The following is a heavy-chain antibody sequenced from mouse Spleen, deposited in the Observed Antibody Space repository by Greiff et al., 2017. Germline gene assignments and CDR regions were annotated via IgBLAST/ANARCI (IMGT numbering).Heavy chain of an antibody. J-gene: IGHJ4*01. V-gene: IGHV2-2*01. CDR2: IWSGGST. CDR3: ASIYYGNYDRGYYAMDY. D-gene: IGHD2-1*01. Sequence: VQLQQSGPGLVQPSQSLSITCTVSGFSLTSYGVHWVRQSPGKGLEWLGVIWSGGSTDYNAAFISRLSISKDNSKSQVFFKMNSLQADDTAIYYWASIYYGNYDRGYYAMDYWGQGTSVTVSS. CDR1: GFSLTSYG.